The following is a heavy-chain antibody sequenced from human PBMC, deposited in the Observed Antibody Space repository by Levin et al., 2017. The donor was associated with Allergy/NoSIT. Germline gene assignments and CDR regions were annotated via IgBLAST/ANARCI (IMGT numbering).Heavy chain of an antibody. V-gene: IGHV3-21*01. CDR2: ITSKSDYI. J-gene: IGHJ4*02. Sequence: GASVKVSCAASGFTFSRYTMNWVRQAPGKGLEWVSSITSKSDYIYYADSVKGRFTIDRDNAKNSLFLQMNSLRAEDSAVYYCARGDYDTSDYQGLDYWGQGTLVTVSS. D-gene: IGHD3-22*01. CDR1: GFTFSRYT. CDR3: ARGDYDTSDYQGLDY.